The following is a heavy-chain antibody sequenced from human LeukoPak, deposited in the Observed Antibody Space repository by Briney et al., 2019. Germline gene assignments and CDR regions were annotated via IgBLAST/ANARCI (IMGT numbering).Heavy chain of an antibody. CDR3: VRALGDA. D-gene: IGHD7-27*01. V-gene: IGHV3-30*02. J-gene: IGHJ5*02. Sequence: GGSLRLSCAASGFTFSNYGMHWVRQAPGKGLEWVAFIRYDDITKYYVDSVKGRFTISRDNSKNTLFLQMNSLRTEDTAVYYCVRALGDAWGQGTLVTVSS. CDR2: IRYDDITK. CDR1: GFTFSNYG.